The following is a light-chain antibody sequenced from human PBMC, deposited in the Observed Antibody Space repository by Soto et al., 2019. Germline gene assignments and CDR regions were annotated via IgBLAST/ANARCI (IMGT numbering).Light chain of an antibody. J-gene: IGKJ1*01. CDR2: GAS. CDR3: QQYGSSPWT. CDR1: QNIRSNY. Sequence: ETVLTQSPGTLSLSPGERATLSCRASQNIRSNYLAWYRQTPGQAPRLPIYGASKRASGIADRFSGSGSGTDFTLIISRLEPEDFALYYCQQYGSSPWTFGQGTKVEIK. V-gene: IGKV3-20*01.